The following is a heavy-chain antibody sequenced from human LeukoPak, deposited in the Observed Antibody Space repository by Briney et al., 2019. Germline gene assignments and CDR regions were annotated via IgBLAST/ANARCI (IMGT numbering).Heavy chain of an antibody. V-gene: IGHV1-2*02. CDR2: INPNSGGT. J-gene: IGHJ4*02. CDR3: ANRPLNSGVDY. Sequence: GASVKVSCKAYGYTFTGYYLHWVRQAPGQGLEYMGWINPNSGGTNYAQKFQGRVTMTRDTSISTAYMELSRLRSDDTAMYYCANRPLNSGVDYWGQGTLVTVSS. D-gene: IGHD1-26*01. CDR1: GYTFTGYY.